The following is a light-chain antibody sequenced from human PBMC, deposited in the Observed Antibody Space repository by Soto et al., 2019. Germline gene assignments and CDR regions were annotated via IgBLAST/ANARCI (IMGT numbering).Light chain of an antibody. V-gene: IGKV1-9*01. CDR3: QQLHGYPIT. CDR2: AAS. J-gene: IGKJ5*01. CDR1: QGIDTS. Sequence: ILLTQSPSSLSASVGDRVTITCRASQGIDTSLAWYQQKPGKAPKLLIYAASNFQSGVPSRFSGSGSGTHFTLHISRLQPEDFATYYCQQLHGYPITFGQGTRLEI.